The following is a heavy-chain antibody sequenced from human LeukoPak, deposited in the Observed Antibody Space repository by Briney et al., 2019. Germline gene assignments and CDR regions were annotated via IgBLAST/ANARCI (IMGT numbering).Heavy chain of an antibody. D-gene: IGHD6-19*01. CDR1: GGSISSYY. CDR3: AREAVSGWYDYFDY. J-gene: IGHJ4*02. V-gene: IGHV4-59*01. Sequence: SETLSLTCTVSGGSISSYYWSWIRQPPGKGLEWIGYISYSGSTNYNPSLRSRVTISVDTSNNQFSLKLSSVTAADTAVYYCAREAVSGWYDYFDYWGQGTLVTVSS. CDR2: ISYSGST.